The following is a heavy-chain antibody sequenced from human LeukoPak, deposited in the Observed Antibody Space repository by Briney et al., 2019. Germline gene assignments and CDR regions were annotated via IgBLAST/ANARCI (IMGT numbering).Heavy chain of an antibody. Sequence: GGSLRLSCAASGFTFSSYWMSWVRQAPGKGLEWVANIKQDGSEKYYVESVKGRFTISRDNAKNSLYLQMNSLRAEDTAVYYCARVKRRYYDSSGTYYFDYWGQGTLVTVSS. CDR2: IKQDGSEK. CDR1: GFTFSSYW. V-gene: IGHV3-7*01. CDR3: ARVKRRYYDSSGTYYFDY. D-gene: IGHD3-22*01. J-gene: IGHJ4*02.